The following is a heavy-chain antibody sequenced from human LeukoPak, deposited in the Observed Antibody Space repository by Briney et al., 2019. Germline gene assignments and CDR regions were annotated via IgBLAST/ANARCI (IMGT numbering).Heavy chain of an antibody. CDR1: GGSISSSSYY. Sequence: KPSETLSLTCTVSGGSISSSSYYWGWIRQPPGKGLEWIGSIYYSGSTYYNPSLKSRVTISVDTSKNQFPLKLSSVTAADTAVYYCARQKLLWFGESYNWFDPWGQGTLVTVSS. CDR3: ARQKLLWFGESYNWFDP. V-gene: IGHV4-39*01. J-gene: IGHJ5*02. CDR2: IYYSGST. D-gene: IGHD3-10*01.